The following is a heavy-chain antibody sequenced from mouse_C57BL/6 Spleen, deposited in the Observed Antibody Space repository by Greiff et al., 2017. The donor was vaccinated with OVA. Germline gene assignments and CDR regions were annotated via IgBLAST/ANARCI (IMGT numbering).Heavy chain of an antibody. D-gene: IGHD1-1*01. V-gene: IGHV1-39*01. J-gene: IGHJ2*01. CDR2: INPNYGTT. CDR3: ARSAGSSYEDYFDY. CDR1: GYSFTDYN. Sequence: SGPELVKPGASVKISCKASGYSFTDYNMNWVKQSNGKSLEWIGVINPNYGTTSYNQKFKGKATLTVDQSSSTAYMQLNSLTSEDSAVYYCARSAGSSYEDYFDYWGQGTTLTVSS.